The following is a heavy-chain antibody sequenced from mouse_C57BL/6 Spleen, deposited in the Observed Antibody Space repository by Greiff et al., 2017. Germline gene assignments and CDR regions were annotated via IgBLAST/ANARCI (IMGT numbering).Heavy chain of an antibody. Sequence: QVQLKQSGAGLVKPGASVKMSCKASGYTFTSYWITWVKQRPGQGLEWIGDIYPGSGSTNYNEKFKSKATLTVDTSSSTAYMQLSSLTSEDSAVYYCASQSYYSNYLAWFAYWGQGTLVTVSA. J-gene: IGHJ3*01. CDR2: IYPGSGST. CDR1: GYTFTSYW. CDR3: ASQSYYSNYLAWFAY. V-gene: IGHV1-55*01. D-gene: IGHD2-5*01.